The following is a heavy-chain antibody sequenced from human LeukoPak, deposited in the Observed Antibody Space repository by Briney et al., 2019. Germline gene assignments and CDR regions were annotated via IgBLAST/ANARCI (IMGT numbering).Heavy chain of an antibody. V-gene: IGHV3-7*03. CDR3: ATSYDMGWLIGY. J-gene: IGHJ4*02. CDR2: IKQDGSEK. Sequence: GGSLRLSCAASGFTFSSYWMNWVRQVPGQGLEWVANIKQDGSEKFYVASVKGRFTISRGNGKSSLYLQTNSLRAEDTALYYCATSYDMGWLIGYWGQGTLVTVSS. CDR1: GFTFSSYW. D-gene: IGHD3/OR15-3a*01.